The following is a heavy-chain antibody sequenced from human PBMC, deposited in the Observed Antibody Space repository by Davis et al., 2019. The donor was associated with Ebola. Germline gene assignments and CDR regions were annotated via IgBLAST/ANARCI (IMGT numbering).Heavy chain of an antibody. CDR1: GFTFSSYA. D-gene: IGHD5-24*01. Sequence: GESLKISCAASGFTFSSYAMHWVRQAPGKGLEWVAVMSYDGSNKYYADSVKGRFTISRDNSKNTLYLQMNSLRAEDTAVYYCAREMATTNDAFDIWGQGTMVSVSS. V-gene: IGHV3-30-3*01. J-gene: IGHJ3*02. CDR2: MSYDGSNK. CDR3: AREMATTNDAFDI.